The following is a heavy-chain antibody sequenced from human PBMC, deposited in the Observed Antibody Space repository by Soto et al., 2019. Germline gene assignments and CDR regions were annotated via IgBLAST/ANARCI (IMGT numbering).Heavy chain of an antibody. Sequence: SHSLTCVLSGDSVSSNSAAWNWIRQSPSRGLEWLGRTYYRSKWYNDYAVSVRSRITINPDTSKNQFYLQLNSVTTEDTAVYYCARGIADGRGYWLDPLGQVTRVTVSS. CDR1: GDSVSSNSAA. CDR2: TYYRSKWYN. V-gene: IGHV6-1*01. CDR3: ARGIADGRGYWLDP. D-gene: IGHD6-13*01. J-gene: IGHJ5*02.